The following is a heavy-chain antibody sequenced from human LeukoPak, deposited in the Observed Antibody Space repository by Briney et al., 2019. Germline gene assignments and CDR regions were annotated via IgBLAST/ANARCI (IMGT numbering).Heavy chain of an antibody. CDR1: GYTFTGYY. J-gene: IGHJ4*02. V-gene: IGHV1-2*02. D-gene: IGHD3-9*01. Sequence: ASVKVSCKASGYTFTGYYMHWVRQAPGQGLEGMGWINPNSGGTNYAQKFQGRVTMTRDTSISTAYMELSRLRSDDTAVYYCARDKGVRYFARCLGYWGQGTLVTVSS. CDR2: INPNSGGT. CDR3: ARDKGVRYFARCLGY.